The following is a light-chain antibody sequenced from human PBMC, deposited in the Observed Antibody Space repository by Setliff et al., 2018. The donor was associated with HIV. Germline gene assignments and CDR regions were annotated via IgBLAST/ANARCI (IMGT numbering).Light chain of an antibody. Sequence: QSALTQPASVSGSPGQTITISCTGTSSDIGGYNYVSWYQQHPGEAPKLIIYNVNNHPSGASGRFSGSKSGNTASLTISGLQAEDEADYYCNSFTGSSTYVFGTGTKVTVL. CDR1: SSDIGGYNY. CDR2: NVN. CDR3: NSFTGSSTYV. J-gene: IGLJ1*01. V-gene: IGLV2-14*03.